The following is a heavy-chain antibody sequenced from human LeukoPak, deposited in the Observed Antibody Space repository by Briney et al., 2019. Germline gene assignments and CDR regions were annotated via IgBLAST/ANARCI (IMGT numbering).Heavy chain of an antibody. D-gene: IGHD3-10*01. CDR1: GFTFSSYS. Sequence: GGSLRLSCAASGFTFSSYSMNWVRQAPGKGLEWVSSINSRSSYLYYADSVKGRITISRDNAKNSLYLQMNSLRAEDTAVYYCAKSNGYGLVDIWGQGTMVTVSS. CDR3: AKSNGYGLVDI. J-gene: IGHJ3*02. V-gene: IGHV3-21*04. CDR2: INSRSSYL.